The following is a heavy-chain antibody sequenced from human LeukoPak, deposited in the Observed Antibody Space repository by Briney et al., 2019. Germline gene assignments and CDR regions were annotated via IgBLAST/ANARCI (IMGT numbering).Heavy chain of an antibody. J-gene: IGHJ4*02. Sequence: GGSLRLSCAASGFTFSSYWMHWVRQAPGKGLVWVSLITTDGSTTIYADSLKGRFTISRDNAKNTLYLQMNSLRAEDTAVYYCVRDGGGTTPFDSWGKGTQVTVSS. CDR2: ITTDGSTT. V-gene: IGHV3-74*01. D-gene: IGHD1-1*01. CDR1: GFTFSSYW. CDR3: VRDGGGTTPFDS.